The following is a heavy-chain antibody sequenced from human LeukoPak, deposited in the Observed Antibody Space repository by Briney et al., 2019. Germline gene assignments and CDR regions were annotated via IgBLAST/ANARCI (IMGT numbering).Heavy chain of an antibody. CDR3: ARSGSGWFDY. CDR2: IYADGNT. J-gene: IGHJ4*02. D-gene: IGHD6-19*01. CDR1: GFTVSSNF. Sequence: GGSLRLSCAASGFTVSSNFMSWVRQAPGKGLEWVSVIYADGNTYYADSVKGRFTIFRDNSKNTVYLQMNSLRAEDTAVYYCARSGSGWFDYWGQGALVTVSS. V-gene: IGHV3-53*01.